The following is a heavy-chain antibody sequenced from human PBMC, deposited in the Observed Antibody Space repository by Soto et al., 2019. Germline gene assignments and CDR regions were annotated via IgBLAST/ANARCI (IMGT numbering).Heavy chain of an antibody. CDR1: GFTFSSYE. J-gene: IGHJ6*02. V-gene: IGHV3-48*03. CDR2: IRASGKTI. Sequence: GGSLRLSCAVSGFTFSSYEMNWVGQAPGKGLEWVSYIRASGKTIYYADSVRGRFTISRDNAKNSLYLQMNSLRAEDRAVYFCARDLAIYSGKFDYGLDVWGRGTTVTVSS. D-gene: IGHD4-4*01. CDR3: ARDLAIYSGKFDYGLDV.